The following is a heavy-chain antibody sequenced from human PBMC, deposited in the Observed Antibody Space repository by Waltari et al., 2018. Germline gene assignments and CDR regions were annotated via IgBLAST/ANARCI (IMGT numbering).Heavy chain of an antibody. D-gene: IGHD1-26*01. CDR2: IYYSGST. CDR3: ATEWEPNDQDAFDI. V-gene: IGHV4-39*07. Sequence: QLQLQESGPGLVKPSETLSLTCTVSGGSISSSSYYWGWIRQAPGKGLEWIGSIYYSGSTYYYPSLKRRVTISVDTSKNQFSLKLSSVTAADTAVYYCATEWEPNDQDAFDIWGQGTMVTVSS. J-gene: IGHJ3*02. CDR1: GGSISSSSYY.